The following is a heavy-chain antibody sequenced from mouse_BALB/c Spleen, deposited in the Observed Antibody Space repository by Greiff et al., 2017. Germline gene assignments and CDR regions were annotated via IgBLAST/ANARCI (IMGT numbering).Heavy chain of an antibody. Sequence: QVQLKQSGPELVKPGASVKMSCKASGYTFTSYYIHWVKQRPGQGLEWIGWIYPGDGSTKYNEKFKGKTTLTADKSSSTAYMLLSSLTSEDSAIYFCARGLLRLQAWFAYWGQGTLVTVSA. CDR3: ARGLLRLQAWFAY. CDR1: GYTFTSYY. V-gene: IGHV1S56*01. D-gene: IGHD1-2*01. CDR2: IYPGDGST. J-gene: IGHJ3*01.